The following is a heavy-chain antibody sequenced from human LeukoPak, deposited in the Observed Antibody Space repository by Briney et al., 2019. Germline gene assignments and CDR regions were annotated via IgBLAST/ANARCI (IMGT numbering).Heavy chain of an antibody. CDR3: ARDGV. CDR1: GFTFSSYA. CDR2: ISSNGDTT. V-gene: IGHV3-64*01. Sequence: RGSLRLSCAVSGFTFSSYAMHWVRQAPGKGLEYVSAISSNGDTTYYASSVKGRFTISRDNSRSTLYLQMGSLRAEDMAVYYCARDGVWGQGTLVTVSS. J-gene: IGHJ4*02.